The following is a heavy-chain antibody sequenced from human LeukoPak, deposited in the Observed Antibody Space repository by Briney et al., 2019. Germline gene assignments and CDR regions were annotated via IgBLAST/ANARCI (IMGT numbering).Heavy chain of an antibody. J-gene: IGHJ4*02. CDR3: VRGWALDY. V-gene: IGHV4-34*01. Sequence: SETLSLTCAVYGGSFSGYYWSWIRQPPGKGLEWIGEINHSGSTNYNPSLKSRVTISVDTSKNQFSLKLSSVTAADTAMYYCVRGWALDYWGQGTLVTVSS. CDR2: INHSGST. CDR1: GGSFSGYY. D-gene: IGHD7-27*01.